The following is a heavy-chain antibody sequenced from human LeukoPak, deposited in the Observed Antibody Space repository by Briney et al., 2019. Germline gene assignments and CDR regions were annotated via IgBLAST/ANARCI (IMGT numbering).Heavy chain of an antibody. D-gene: IGHD2-8*01. CDR1: GLSYSDSY. CDR2: VSSGGSYT. Sequence: NHGGSLRLSCAASGLSYSDSYMTWIRQAPGKGLEWVSYVSSGGSYTNYADSVQGRFTVSSDNAKNTLFLHMTSLRAEDTAVYYCARTVGRGSGVYFDYWGQETLVLVS. J-gene: IGHJ4*02. CDR3: ARTVGRGSGVYFDY. V-gene: IGHV3-11*03.